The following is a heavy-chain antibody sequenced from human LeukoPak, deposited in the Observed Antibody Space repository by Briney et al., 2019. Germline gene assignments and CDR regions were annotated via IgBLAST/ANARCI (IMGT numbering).Heavy chain of an antibody. D-gene: IGHD2-2*02. J-gene: IGHJ4*02. Sequence: SETLSLTCTVSGGSIRSYYWSWIRQPPGKGLEWIGYIYYSGSTNYNPSLKSRVTISVDTSKNQFSLKLSSVTAADTAVYYCARSRPYCSSTSCYRYFDYWGQGTLVTVSS. CDR2: IYYSGST. V-gene: IGHV4-59*01. CDR3: ARSRPYCSSTSCYRYFDY. CDR1: GGSIRSYY.